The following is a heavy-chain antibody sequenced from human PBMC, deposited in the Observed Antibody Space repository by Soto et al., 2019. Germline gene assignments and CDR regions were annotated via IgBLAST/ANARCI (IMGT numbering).Heavy chain of an antibody. D-gene: IGHD3-10*01. V-gene: IGHV3-23*01. CDR1: GFTFGNYA. J-gene: IGHJ6*03. CDR2: IGGGGVTK. Sequence: EERLLQSGGGSVQPGGSLRLSCAASGFTFGNYAMTWVRQGPGKGLEWVSTIGGGGVTKYYADSVEGRFTISRDNSKNTLFLQMSSLRAEDTALYYCAKDGHIINFYYHMDVWGKGTTVTVSS. CDR3: AKDGHIINFYYHMDV.